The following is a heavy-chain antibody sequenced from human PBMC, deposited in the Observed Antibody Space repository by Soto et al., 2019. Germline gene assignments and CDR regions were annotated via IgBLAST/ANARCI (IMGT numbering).Heavy chain of an antibody. CDR1: GGSISSSNW. CDR2: IYHSGST. V-gene: IGHV4-4*02. Sequence: SETLSLTCAVSGGSISSSNWWSWVRQPPGKGLEWIGEIYHSGSTNYNPSLKSRVTISVDKSKNQFSLKLSSVTAADTAVYYCARDGHRITIFGVVKSDYGMDVWGQGTTVTVS. D-gene: IGHD3-3*01. J-gene: IGHJ6*02. CDR3: ARDGHRITIFGVVKSDYGMDV.